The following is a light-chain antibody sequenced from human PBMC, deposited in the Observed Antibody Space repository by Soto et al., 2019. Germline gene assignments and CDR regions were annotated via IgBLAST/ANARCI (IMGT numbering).Light chain of an antibody. CDR1: SSDVGGYDY. J-gene: IGLJ1*01. CDR3: TSYTSSSTYV. CDR2: DVT. V-gene: IGLV2-14*01. Sequence: QSVLTQPASVSGSPGQLITVSCTGTSSDVGGYDYVSWYQQHPGNAPKLLISDVTNRPSGVSNRFSGSKSGNTASLTISGLQTEDEADYYCTSYTSSSTYVFGTGTKVTVL.